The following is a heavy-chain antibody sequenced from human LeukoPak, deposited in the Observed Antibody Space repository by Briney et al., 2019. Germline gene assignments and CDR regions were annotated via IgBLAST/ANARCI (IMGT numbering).Heavy chain of an antibody. CDR3: ARDLVLTPYYFDY. Sequence: ASVKVSCKASGYTFTSYYMHWVRQAPGQGLEWMGWISAYNGNTNYAQKLQGRVTMTTDTSTSTAYMELRSLRSDDTAVYYCARDLVLTPYYFDYWGQGTLVTVSS. J-gene: IGHJ4*02. CDR1: GYTFTSYY. V-gene: IGHV1-18*04. CDR2: ISAYNGNT. D-gene: IGHD2-21*02.